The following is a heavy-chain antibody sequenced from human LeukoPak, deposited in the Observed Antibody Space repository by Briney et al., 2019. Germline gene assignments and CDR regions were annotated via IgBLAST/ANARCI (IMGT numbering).Heavy chain of an antibody. D-gene: IGHD2-2*02. Sequence: GGSLRLSCAVSGFTFSSYAMHWVRQAPGKELEWVAVISYDGSNKYYADSVKGRFTISRDNSKNTLYLQMNSLRAEDTAVYYCAREDCSSTSCYKTPDYYGMDVWGQGTTVTVSS. J-gene: IGHJ6*02. CDR2: ISYDGSNK. CDR3: AREDCSSTSCYKTPDYYGMDV. V-gene: IGHV3-30-3*01. CDR1: GFTFSSYA.